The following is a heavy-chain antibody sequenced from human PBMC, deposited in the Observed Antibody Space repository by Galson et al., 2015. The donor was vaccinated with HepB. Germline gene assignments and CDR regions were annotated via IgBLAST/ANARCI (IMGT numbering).Heavy chain of an antibody. CDR1: GYSFTSYW. Sequence: QSGAEVKKPGESLKISCKGSGYSFTSYWIGWVRQMPGKGLEWMGIIYPGDSDTRYSPSFQGQVTISADKSISTAYLQWSGLKASDTAMYYCARLGYSGYDRSAILIDYWGQGTLVTVSS. V-gene: IGHV5-51*01. D-gene: IGHD5-12*01. J-gene: IGHJ4*02. CDR3: ARLGYSGYDRSAILIDY. CDR2: IYPGDSDT.